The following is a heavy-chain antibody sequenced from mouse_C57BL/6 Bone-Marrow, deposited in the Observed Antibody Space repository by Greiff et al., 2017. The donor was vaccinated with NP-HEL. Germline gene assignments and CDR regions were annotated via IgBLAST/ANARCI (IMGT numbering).Heavy chain of an antibody. Sequence: EVQRVESGGGLVQPKGSLKLSCAASGFCFNTYAMNWVRQAPGKGLEWVGRIRSKSNNYATYYADSVKDRFTISRNDSERMHYLQMNNMKTEETAMYYGGRPSNCSNYEAMDYWGQGTSVTVSS. CDR3: GRPSNCSNYEAMDY. V-gene: IGHV10-1*01. CDR2: IRSKSNNYAT. D-gene: IGHD2-5*01. CDR1: GFCFNTYA. J-gene: IGHJ4*01.